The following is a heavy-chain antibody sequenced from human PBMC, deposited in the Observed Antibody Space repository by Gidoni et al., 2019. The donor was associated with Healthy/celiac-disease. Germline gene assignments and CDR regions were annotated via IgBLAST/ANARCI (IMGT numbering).Heavy chain of an antibody. V-gene: IGHV3-73*02. CDR3: TFSYGDDAPFDY. J-gene: IGHJ4*02. CDR1: GFTFSGSA. Sequence: EVQLVESGGGLVQPGGSLNLSCAASGFTFSGSAMHWVRQASGKGLEWVGRIRRKANSYATAYAASVKGRFTISRDDSKNTAYLQMNSLKTEDTAVYYCTFSYGDDAPFDYWGQGTLVTVSS. CDR2: IRRKANSYAT. D-gene: IGHD4-17*01.